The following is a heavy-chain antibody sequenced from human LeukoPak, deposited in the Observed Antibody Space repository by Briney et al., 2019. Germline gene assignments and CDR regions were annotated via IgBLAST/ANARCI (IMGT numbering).Heavy chain of an antibody. CDR3: AKGAGYSGHDLSSYFDY. Sequence: GGSLRLSCAASEFTFSSYAMSWVRQSPGKGLEWVSAISGSAGGTYYADSVKGRFTISRDNSKNTLYLLMHILRAEDTAVYYCAKGAGYSGHDLSSYFDYWGQGILVTVSS. V-gene: IGHV3-23*01. CDR2: ISGSAGGT. J-gene: IGHJ4*02. CDR1: EFTFSSYA. D-gene: IGHD5-12*01.